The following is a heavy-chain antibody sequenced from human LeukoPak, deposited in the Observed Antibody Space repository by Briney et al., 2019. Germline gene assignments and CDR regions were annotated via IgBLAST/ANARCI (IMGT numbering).Heavy chain of an antibody. Sequence: GGSLRLSCAASGFTISDYEMNWVRQAPGKGLEWVSYISSSASIIYYSDSVKGRFTISRDNAKNSLYLQMNSLRAEDTAVYYCAKKGSVVPARYYMDVWGKGTTVTISS. CDR3: AKKGSVVPARYYMDV. CDR2: ISSSASII. J-gene: IGHJ6*03. D-gene: IGHD2-2*01. CDR1: GFTISDYE. V-gene: IGHV3-48*03.